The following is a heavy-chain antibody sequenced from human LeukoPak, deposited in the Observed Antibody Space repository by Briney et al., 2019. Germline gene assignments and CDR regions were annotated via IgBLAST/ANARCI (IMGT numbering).Heavy chain of an antibody. V-gene: IGHV3-53*01. CDR3: ARGKPAANWYFDL. Sequence: GGSLRLSCAASGFTVSSNYMSWVRQAPGKGLEWVSVIYSGGSTYYADSVKGRFTISRDNSKNTLYLQMNSLRAEDTAVYYCARGKPAANWYFDLWGRGTLVTVSS. CDR1: GFTVSSNY. J-gene: IGHJ2*01. CDR2: IYSGGST. D-gene: IGHD2-2*01.